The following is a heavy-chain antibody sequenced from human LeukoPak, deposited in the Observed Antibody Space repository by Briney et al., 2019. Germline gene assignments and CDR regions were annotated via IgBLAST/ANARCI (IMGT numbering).Heavy chain of an antibody. V-gene: IGHV3-13*01. Sequence: GGSLRLSCAASGFTFSSYDMHWVRQATGKGLEWVSAIGTAGDTYYPGSVKGRFTISRENAKNSLYLQMNSLRAGDTAVYYCARDWTLLRFSEHNGMDVWGQGTTVTVSS. CDR3: ARDWTLLRFSEHNGMDV. D-gene: IGHD3-3*01. J-gene: IGHJ6*02. CDR1: GFTFSSYD. CDR2: IGTAGDT.